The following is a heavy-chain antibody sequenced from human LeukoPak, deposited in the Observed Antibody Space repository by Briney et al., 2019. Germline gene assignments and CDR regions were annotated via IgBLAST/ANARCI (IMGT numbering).Heavy chain of an antibody. CDR2: INPNSGGT. CDR1: GYTFTGYY. V-gene: IGHV1-2*02. CDR3: ARGRVKVELREPNWFDP. J-gene: IGHJ5*02. D-gene: IGHD1-26*01. Sequence: ASVKVSCKASGYTFTGYYMHWVRQAPGQGLEWMGWINPNSGGTNYAQKFQGRVTMTRDTSISTAYMELSRLRSDDTAVYYCARGRVKVELREPNWFDPWGQGTLVTVSS.